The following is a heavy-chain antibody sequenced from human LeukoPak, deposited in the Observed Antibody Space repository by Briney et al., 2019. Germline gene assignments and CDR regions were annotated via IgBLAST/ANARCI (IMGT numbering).Heavy chain of an antibody. Sequence: GGSLRLSCAASGFTFSSYSMNWVRQAPGKGLEWVSSISSSSSYIYYADSVKGRFTIYRDNAKNSLYLQMNRLRAEDTAVYYCARDDGGVPSDYWGQGTLVTVXS. CDR1: GFTFSSYS. V-gene: IGHV3-21*01. J-gene: IGHJ4*02. D-gene: IGHD3-3*01. CDR2: ISSSSSYI. CDR3: ARDDGGVPSDY.